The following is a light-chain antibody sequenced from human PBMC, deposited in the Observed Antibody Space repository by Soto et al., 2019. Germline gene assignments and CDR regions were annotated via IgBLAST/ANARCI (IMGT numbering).Light chain of an antibody. J-gene: IGKJ1*01. CDR2: DAS. Sequence: EIVLTQSPAILSLSPGERATLSCRASQSISSYLAWYQQKPGQAPRLLVYDASNRATGIPARFSGRGFGTDFTLTISRLEPEDFAVYYCQHSGDFRWTFGQGTKVDIK. CDR3: QHSGDFRWT. CDR1: QSISSY. V-gene: IGKV3-11*01.